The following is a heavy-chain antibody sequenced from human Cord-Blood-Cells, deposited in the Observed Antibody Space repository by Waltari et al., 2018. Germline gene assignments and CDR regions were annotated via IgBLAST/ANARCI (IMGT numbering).Heavy chain of an antibody. J-gene: IGHJ4*02. D-gene: IGHD3-3*01. Sequence: QVQLVQSGAEVKKPGASVKVSCKASGYTFTSYYMHWVRQAPGQWLEWMGIINPSGGSTSYAQKFQGRVTMTRDTSTSTVYMELSSLRSEDTAVYYCARGGYYDFWSGYLYYFDYWGQGTLVTVSS. CDR3: ARGGYYDFWSGYLYYFDY. V-gene: IGHV1-46*01. CDR1: GYTFTSYY. CDR2: INPSGGST.